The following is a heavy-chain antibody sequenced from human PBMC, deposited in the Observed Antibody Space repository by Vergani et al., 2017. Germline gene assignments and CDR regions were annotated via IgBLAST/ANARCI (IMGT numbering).Heavy chain of an antibody. J-gene: IGHJ5*02. Sequence: QVQLQESGPGLVKPSETLSLTCTVSGGSISSYYWSWIRQPPGKGLEWIGYIYYSGSTNYNPSLTSRVTISVDTSKNQFSLKLSSVTAADTAVYYCARLDSSSSFDPWGQGTLVTVSS. D-gene: IGHD6-13*01. V-gene: IGHV4-59*08. CDR1: GGSISSYY. CDR2: IYYSGST. CDR3: ARLDSSSSFDP.